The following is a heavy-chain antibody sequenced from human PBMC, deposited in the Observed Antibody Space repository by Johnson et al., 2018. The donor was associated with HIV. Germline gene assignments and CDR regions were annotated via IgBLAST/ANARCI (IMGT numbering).Heavy chain of an antibody. V-gene: IGHV3-20*04. CDR1: GFTFDDYG. CDR3: ARDGYCSSSSCYHDAFDL. J-gene: IGHJ3*01. CDR2: INWNGGST. Sequence: VQVVESGGGVVRPGGSLRLSCAASGFTFDDYGMTWVRQVPGKGLEWVSGINWNGGSTGYADSVKGLFSIFRDNAKNSLALQMNSLRAEDTALYYCARDGYCSSSSCYHDAFDLWGQGTMVTVSS. D-gene: IGHD2-2*03.